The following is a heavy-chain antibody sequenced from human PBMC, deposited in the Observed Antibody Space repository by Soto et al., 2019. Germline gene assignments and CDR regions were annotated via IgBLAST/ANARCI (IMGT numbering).Heavy chain of an antibody. Sequence: SVKVSCKASGGTFSSYTISWVRPAPGQGLEWMGRIIPILGIANYAQKFQGRVTITADKSTSTAYMELSSLRSEDTAVYYCARDPSAGDSAGYWGQGTLVTVSS. CDR1: GGTFSSYT. V-gene: IGHV1-69*04. D-gene: IGHD2-21*01. CDR2: IIPILGIA. J-gene: IGHJ4*02. CDR3: ARDPSAGDSAGY.